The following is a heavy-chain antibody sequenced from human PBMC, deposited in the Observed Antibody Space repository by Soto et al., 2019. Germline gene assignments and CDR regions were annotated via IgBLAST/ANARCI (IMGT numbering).Heavy chain of an antibody. CDR2: INHNGNT. CDR1: GASLSDKY. J-gene: IGHJ1*01. Sequence: SETLSLTCAVYGASLSDKYCNWLRQPPGKGLEWSGEINHNGNTNYNPSLMMRFTKTIKTSKNQLSLNLRSVSAADSAVFSCSSGRGESDDWGQGTPVTVS. CDR3: SSGRGESDD. D-gene: IGHD2-21*01. V-gene: IGHV4-34*01.